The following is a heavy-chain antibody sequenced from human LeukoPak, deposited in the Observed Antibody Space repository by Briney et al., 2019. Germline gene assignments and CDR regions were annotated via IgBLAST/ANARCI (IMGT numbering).Heavy chain of an antibody. CDR2: ISPYNGYT. CDR3: ARDLSGVPAATQGYFDP. CDR1: GYTFTNYG. J-gene: IGHJ5*02. D-gene: IGHD2-2*01. V-gene: IGHV1-18*01. Sequence: ASVTVSCKASGYTFTNYGIGWVRQAPGQGLEWVGWISPYNGYTKYAQRLQGRVTMTTDTSTTTAYLELRSLRPDDTALYYCARDLSGVPAATQGYFDPWGQGTLVTVSS.